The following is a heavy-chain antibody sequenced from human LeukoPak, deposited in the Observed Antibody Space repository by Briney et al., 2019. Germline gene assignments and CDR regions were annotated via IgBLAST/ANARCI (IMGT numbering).Heavy chain of an antibody. J-gene: IGHJ6*03. CDR1: GYSISSAYY. CDR3: ARLCRLRYFDWLSPLGYYYMDV. V-gene: IGHV4-38-2*02. D-gene: IGHD3-9*01. CDR2: VSHRGST. Sequence: SETLSLTCTVSGYSISSAYYWGWIRQPPGKGLEWIGSVSHRGSTYYKASLKSRVTISVDTSKNQFSLKLSSVTAADTAVYYCARLCRLRYFDWLSPLGYYYMDVWGKGTTVTISS.